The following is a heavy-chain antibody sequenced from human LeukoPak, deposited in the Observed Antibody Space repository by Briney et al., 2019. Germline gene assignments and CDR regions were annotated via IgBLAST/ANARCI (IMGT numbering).Heavy chain of an antibody. V-gene: IGHV3-23*01. Sequence: RAGGPLRLSCAVSGIPLSNYGMRGVREAPGRGLECVSGIIDSGYSTYYDTSVKGRFTISRDKSNNQLYLQMSSVSAEDTAVYYCAKLEGRPVHNYYLGVWGKGTTVAVSS. CDR3: AKLEGRPVHNYYLGV. CDR2: IIDSGYST. D-gene: IGHD3-3*01. J-gene: IGHJ6*03. CDR1: GIPLSNYG.